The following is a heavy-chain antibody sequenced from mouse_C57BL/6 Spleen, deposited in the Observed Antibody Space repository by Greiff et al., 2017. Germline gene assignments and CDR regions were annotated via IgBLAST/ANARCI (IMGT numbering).Heavy chain of an antibody. Sequence: EVKLVESGGGLVKPGGSLKLSCAASGFTFSSYAMSWVRQTPAKRLEWVATISDGGSYTYYPDNVKGRFTISRDNAKNNLYLQMSHLKSEDTAMYYCARGGSYSNYARDYWGQGTSVTVSS. CDR3: ARGGSYSNYARDY. J-gene: IGHJ4*01. D-gene: IGHD2-5*01. V-gene: IGHV5-4*03. CDR1: GFTFSSYA. CDR2: ISDGGSYT.